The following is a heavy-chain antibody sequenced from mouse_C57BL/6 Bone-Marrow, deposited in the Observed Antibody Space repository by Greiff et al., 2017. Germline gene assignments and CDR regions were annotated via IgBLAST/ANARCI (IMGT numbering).Heavy chain of an antibody. V-gene: IGHV1-76*01. CDR2: IYPGSGNT. J-gene: IGHJ4*01. D-gene: IGHD2-14*01. CDR3: ARSGDGTTGDAMDY. CDR1: GYTFTDYY. Sequence: QVQLQQSGAELVRPGASVKLSCKASGYTFTDYYINWVKQRPGQGLEWIARIYPGSGNTYYNEKFKGKATLTAEKSSSTAYMQLSSLTSEDSAVYFCARSGDGTTGDAMDYWGQGTSVTVSS.